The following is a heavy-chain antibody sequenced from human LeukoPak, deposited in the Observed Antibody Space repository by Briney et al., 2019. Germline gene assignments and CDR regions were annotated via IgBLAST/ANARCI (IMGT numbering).Heavy chain of an antibody. Sequence: SETLSLTCSVSGGSISSSSYYWGWIRQPPGKGLEWIGSIYHSGSTYYNPSLKSRVTISVDTSKNQFSLKLSSVTAADTAVYYCARERGSGIDYWGQGTLVTVSS. CDR1: GGSISSSSYY. J-gene: IGHJ4*02. CDR3: ARERGSGIDY. CDR2: IYHSGST. V-gene: IGHV4-39*07. D-gene: IGHD1-14*01.